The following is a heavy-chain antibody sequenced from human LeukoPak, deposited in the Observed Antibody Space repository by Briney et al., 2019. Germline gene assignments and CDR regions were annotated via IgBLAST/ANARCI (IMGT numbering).Heavy chain of an antibody. V-gene: IGHV3-21*01. CDR1: GFTFSSYS. J-gene: IGHJ5*02. CDR2: ISSSSSYI. D-gene: IGHD1-26*01. CDR3: ARSASGSYSFWFDP. Sequence: PGGSLRLSCAASGFTFSSYSMNWVRQAPGKGLEWVSSISSSSSYIYYADSVKGRFTISRDNAKNSLYLQMSSLRAEDTAVYYCARSASGSYSFWFDPWGQGTLVTVSS.